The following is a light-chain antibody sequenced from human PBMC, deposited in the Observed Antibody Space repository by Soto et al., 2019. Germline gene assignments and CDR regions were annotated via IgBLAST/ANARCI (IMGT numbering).Light chain of an antibody. CDR2: EVS. Sequence: QSALTQPASVSGSPGQSITISCTGTSSDVGGYNYVSWYQQHPGKAPKLMIYEVSNRPSGVSNRFSGSKSGNTASLTISGLQAEDEADYYCSSYTSSSNRVFGGGTQRTVL. CDR1: SSDVGGYNY. V-gene: IGLV2-14*01. CDR3: SSYTSSSNRV. J-gene: IGLJ3*02.